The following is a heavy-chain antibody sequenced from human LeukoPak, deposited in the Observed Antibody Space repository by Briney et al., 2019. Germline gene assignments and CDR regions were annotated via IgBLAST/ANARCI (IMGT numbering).Heavy chain of an antibody. J-gene: IGHJ6*02. CDR1: GFTFSDYY. D-gene: IGHD2-15*01. CDR3: VKDLGSAITSALALDV. CDR2: ISSSGSTI. V-gene: IGHV3-11*01. Sequence: GGSLRLSCAASGFTFSDYYMSWIRQAPGKGLEWVSYISSSGSTIYYADSVKGRFTISRDNAKNSLYLQMNSLRAEDTAVYYCVKDLGSAITSALALDVWGQGTTVTVSS.